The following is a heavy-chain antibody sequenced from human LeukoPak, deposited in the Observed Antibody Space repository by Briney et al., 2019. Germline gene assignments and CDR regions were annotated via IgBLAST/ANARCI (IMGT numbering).Heavy chain of an antibody. J-gene: IGHJ6*02. CDR2: ISWNSGSI. V-gene: IGHV3-9*01. D-gene: IGHD3-3*01. CDR3: ANGLEWDYYYYGMDV. CDR1: GFTLDDCA. Sequence: ESGGSLRLSCAASGFTLDDCAMHWVRQAPGKGLEWVSGISWNSGSIGYADSVKGRFTISRDNAKNSLYLQMNSLRAEDTALYYCANGLEWDYYYYGMDVWGQGTTVTVSS.